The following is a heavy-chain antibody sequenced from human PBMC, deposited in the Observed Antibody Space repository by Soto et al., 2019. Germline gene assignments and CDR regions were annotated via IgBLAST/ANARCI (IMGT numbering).Heavy chain of an antibody. V-gene: IGHV4-59*01. D-gene: IGHD3-10*01. CDR3: ARFRVLNYMDV. Sequence: SETLSLTCTVPGGSISSYYWSWIRQPPGKGLEWIGYIYYSGTTDYSSSLKSRVTISVDTSKNRFSLKLNSVTAADTAVYYCARFRVLNYMDVWGKGTTVTVSS. CDR2: IYYSGTT. J-gene: IGHJ6*03. CDR1: GGSISSYY.